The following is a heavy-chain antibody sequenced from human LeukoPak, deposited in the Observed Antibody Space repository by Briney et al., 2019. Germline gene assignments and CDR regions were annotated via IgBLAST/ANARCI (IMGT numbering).Heavy chain of an antibody. CDR2: INPSGGST. CDR3: ARLKTGPSMVITFLDY. D-gene: IGHD3-22*01. J-gene: IGHJ4*02. Sequence: ASVKVSCKASGYTFTSYYMHWVRQAPGQGLEWMGIINPSGGSTSYAQKFQGRVTMTRDTSTSTVYMELSSLRSEDTAVYYCARLKTGPSMVITFLDYWGQGTLVTVSS. V-gene: IGHV1-46*01. CDR1: GYTFTSYY.